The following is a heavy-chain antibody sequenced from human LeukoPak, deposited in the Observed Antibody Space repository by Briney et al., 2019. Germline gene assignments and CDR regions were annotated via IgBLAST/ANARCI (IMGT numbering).Heavy chain of an antibody. Sequence: SVKVSCKASGYTFASYDISWVRRAPGQGLEWMGGIIPIFGTANYAQKFQGRVTITADESTSTAYMELSSLRSEDTAVYYCARERYSGYDSWFRWGQGTLVTVSS. CDR3: ARERYSGYDSWFR. J-gene: IGHJ4*02. CDR2: IIPIFGTA. CDR1: GYTFASYD. V-gene: IGHV1-69*13. D-gene: IGHD5-12*01.